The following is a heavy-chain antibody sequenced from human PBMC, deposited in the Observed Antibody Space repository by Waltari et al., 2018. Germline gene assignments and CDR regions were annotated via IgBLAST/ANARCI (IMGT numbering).Heavy chain of an antibody. CDR3: ASSLDCSGGDCSPKPFDI. V-gene: IGHV1-24*01. CDR1: GYTLTELS. Sequence: QVQLVQSGAEVKKPGASVKVSCKVSGYTLTELSMHWVRQAPGKGLEWMGGFDPEDGETIYAQKFQGRVTMTEDTSTDTAYMELSSLRSEDTAVYYCASSLDCSGGDCSPKPFDIWGQGTMVIVSS. D-gene: IGHD2-15*01. CDR2: FDPEDGET. J-gene: IGHJ3*02.